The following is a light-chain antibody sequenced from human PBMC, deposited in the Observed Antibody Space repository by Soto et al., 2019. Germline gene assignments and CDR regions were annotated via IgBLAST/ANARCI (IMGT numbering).Light chain of an antibody. J-gene: IGLJ3*02. Sequence: QSALTQPASVSGSPGQSITISCTGTISDIGAYNFVSWYQQHPGKAPKLMIFGVTERPSGVPDRFSGSKSGNTASLTVSGLQADDEAVYYCYSYAGRNIWVFGGGTKLTVL. CDR2: GVT. V-gene: IGLV2-8*01. CDR3: YSYAGRNIWV. CDR1: ISDIGAYNF.